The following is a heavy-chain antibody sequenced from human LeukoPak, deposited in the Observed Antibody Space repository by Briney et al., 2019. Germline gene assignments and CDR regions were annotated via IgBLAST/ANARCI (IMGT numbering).Heavy chain of an antibody. CDR3: ARDRGLNTAVDY. V-gene: IGHV4-39*07. CDR1: GGSISSSSYY. Sequence: SETLSLTCPVSGGSISSSSYYWGWIRQPPGKGLEWIGRIHTSGSTNYNPSLKSRVTMSVDTSKNQFSLKLSSVTAADTAVYYCARDRGLNTAVDYWGQGTLVTVSS. D-gene: IGHD5-18*01. J-gene: IGHJ4*02. CDR2: IHTSGST.